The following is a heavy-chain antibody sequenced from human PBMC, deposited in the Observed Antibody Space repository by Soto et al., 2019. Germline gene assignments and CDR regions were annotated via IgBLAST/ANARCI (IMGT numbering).Heavy chain of an antibody. V-gene: IGHV1-69*13. J-gene: IGHJ6*02. Sequence: SVNVSCKASGGTFSSYAISWVRQAPGQGLEWMGGIIPIFGTANYAQKFQGRVTITADESTSTAYMELSSLRSEDTAVYYCAFGVVIIWSAPGYYYYYGMDVWGQGTTVTVSS. CDR2: IIPIFGTA. CDR1: GGTFSSYA. CDR3: AFGVVIIWSAPGYYYYYGMDV. D-gene: IGHD3-3*01.